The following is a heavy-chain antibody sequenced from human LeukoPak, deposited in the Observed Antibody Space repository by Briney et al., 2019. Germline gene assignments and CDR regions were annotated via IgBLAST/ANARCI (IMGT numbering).Heavy chain of an antibody. D-gene: IGHD3-22*01. J-gene: IGHJ4*02. CDR3: AKDAHLNYYDSSGSPLFDY. V-gene: IGHV1-69*13. CDR1: GGTFSSYA. Sequence: ASVKVSCKASGGTFSSYAISWVRQAPGQGLEWMGGIIPIFGTANHAQKFQGRVTITADESTSTAYMELSSLRSEDTAVYYCAKDAHLNYYDSSGSPLFDYWGQGTLVTVSS. CDR2: IIPIFGTA.